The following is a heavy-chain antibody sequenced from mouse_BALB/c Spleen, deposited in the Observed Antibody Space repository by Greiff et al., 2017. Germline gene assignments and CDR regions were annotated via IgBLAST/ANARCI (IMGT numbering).Heavy chain of an antibody. V-gene: IGHV1S137*01. J-gene: IGHJ3*01. CDR3: ARDGNYTWFAY. Sequence: QVQLQQSGAELVRPGVSVKISCKGSGYTFTDYAMHWVKQSHAKSLEWIGVISTYYGDASYNQKFKGKATMTVDKSSSTAYMELARLTSDDSAIYYCARDGNYTWFAYWGQGTLVTVSA. D-gene: IGHD2-1*01. CDR1: GYTFTDYA. CDR2: ISTYYGDA.